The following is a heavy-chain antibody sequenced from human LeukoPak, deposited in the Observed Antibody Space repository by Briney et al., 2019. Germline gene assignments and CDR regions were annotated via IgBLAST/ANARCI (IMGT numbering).Heavy chain of an antibody. J-gene: IGHJ4*02. CDR2: ISSSSSYI. CDR3: ARVPIAVAGIREYYFDY. CDR1: GFTFSSYS. Sequence: GGSLRLSCAASGFTFSSYSMNWDRQAPGEGLEWVSSISSSSSYIYYADSVKGRFTISRDNAKNSLYLQMNSLRAGDTAVYYCARVPIAVAGIREYYFDYWGQGTLVTVSS. V-gene: IGHV3-21*01. D-gene: IGHD6-19*01.